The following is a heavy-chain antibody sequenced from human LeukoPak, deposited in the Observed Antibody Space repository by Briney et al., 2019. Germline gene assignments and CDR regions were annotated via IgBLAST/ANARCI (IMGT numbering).Heavy chain of an antibody. J-gene: IGHJ4*02. Sequence: KAGGSLRLSCAASGFTFSSYSMNWVRQAPGKGLEWVSSISSSSSYIYYADSVKGRFTISRDNAKNSLYLQMNSLRAEDTAVYYCARDKQAFWSGYYDYWGQGTLVTVSS. CDR2: ISSSSSYI. V-gene: IGHV3-21*01. CDR1: GFTFSSYS. CDR3: ARDKQAFWSGYYDY. D-gene: IGHD3-3*01.